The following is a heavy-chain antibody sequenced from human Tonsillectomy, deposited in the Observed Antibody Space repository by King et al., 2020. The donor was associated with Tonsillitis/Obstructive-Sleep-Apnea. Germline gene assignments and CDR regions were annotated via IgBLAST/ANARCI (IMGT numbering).Heavy chain of an antibody. CDR3: ARTVSSASRVLDY. D-gene: IGHD6-6*01. CDR2: IYYSGST. Sequence: QLQESGPGLVKPSETLSLTCTVSGGSVSSGGYYWSWIRQPPGKGLEWIGDIYYSGSTNYNPSLKSRVTISVDTSKNHFSLKLTSVTAADTAMYYCARTVSSASRVLDYWGQGTLVTVSS. CDR1: GGSVSSGGYY. J-gene: IGHJ4*02. V-gene: IGHV4-61*03.